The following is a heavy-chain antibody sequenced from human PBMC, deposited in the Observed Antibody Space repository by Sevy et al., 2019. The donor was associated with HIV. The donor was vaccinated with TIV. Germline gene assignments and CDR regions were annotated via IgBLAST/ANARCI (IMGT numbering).Heavy chain of an antibody. Sequence: GGSLRLSCAASGFTFNNYAMNWVRQAPGKGLEWVSVISGSGSYTYYADSVKGRFTISRDTSKNTLYLQMNSLRAEDTAVYYCAKEKEMSMYYFYSWGQGTLVTVSS. V-gene: IGHV3-23*01. D-gene: IGHD3-10*02. CDR3: AKEKEMSMYYFYS. CDR1: GFTFNNYA. J-gene: IGHJ4*02. CDR2: ISGSGSYT.